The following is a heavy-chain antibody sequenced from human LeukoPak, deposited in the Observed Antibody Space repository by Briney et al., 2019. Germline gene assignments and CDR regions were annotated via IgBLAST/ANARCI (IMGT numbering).Heavy chain of an antibody. V-gene: IGHV3-74*01. CDR1: GFTFSGIW. D-gene: IGHD6-13*01. CDR2: INGDGRAT. CDR3: ARGIAGAWGFDY. Sequence: SGGSLRLSCEASGFTFSGIWMHWVRQAPGKGLVWVSRINGDGRATYYADSLKGRFTISRDNAKNTVYLQMNSLGAEDTAVYYCARGIAGAWGFDYWGLGTLVTVSS. J-gene: IGHJ4*02.